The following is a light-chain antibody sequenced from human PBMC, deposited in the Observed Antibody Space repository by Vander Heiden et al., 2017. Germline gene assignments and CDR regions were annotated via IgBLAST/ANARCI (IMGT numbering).Light chain of an antibody. CDR3: QQLSNWPPYT. CDR1: QRVSSY. V-gene: IGKV3-11*01. Sequence: EIVLTQSPATLSWSPGERATLPCRASQRVSSYLAWYQQKPGQAPRLLIYDASNRATGIPARFSGSGSGTDFTLTISSLEPEDFAVYYCQQLSNWPPYTFGQGTKLEIK. CDR2: DAS. J-gene: IGKJ2*01.